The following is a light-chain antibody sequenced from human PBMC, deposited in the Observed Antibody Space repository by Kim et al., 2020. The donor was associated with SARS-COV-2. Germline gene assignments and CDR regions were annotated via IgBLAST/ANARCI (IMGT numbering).Light chain of an antibody. V-gene: IGLV2-14*03. CDR1: SSYVGGYNY. CDR2: DVN. CDR3: SSYTSSSTLV. J-gene: IGLJ3*02. Sequence: GQSITISCTGTSSYVGGYNYVSWYQQHPGKDPKLMIYDVNNRPSGVSNRFSGSKSGNTASLTISGLQAEDEADYYCSSYTSSSTLVFGGGTKLTVL.